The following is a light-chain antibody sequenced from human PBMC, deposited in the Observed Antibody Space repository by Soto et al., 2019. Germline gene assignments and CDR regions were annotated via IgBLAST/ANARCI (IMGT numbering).Light chain of an antibody. V-gene: IGKV3-11*01. CDR1: QSVSSY. CDR2: DAS. CDR3: QQRSNWPPLT. J-gene: IGKJ4*01. Sequence: EIVLTQSPGTLSMSPGERATLSCMASQSVSSYLAWYQQKPGQAPRLLIYDASNTATGIPARSSGSGSGTDFTLTISSLEPEDFAVYYCQQRSNWPPLTFGGGTKVDIK.